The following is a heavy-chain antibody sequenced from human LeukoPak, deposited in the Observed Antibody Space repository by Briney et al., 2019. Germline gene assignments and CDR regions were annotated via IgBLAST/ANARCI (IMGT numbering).Heavy chain of an antibody. V-gene: IGHV3-23*01. CDR1: GFTFSSYA. J-gene: IGHJ5*02. CDR2: ISGGGGST. D-gene: IGHD3-3*01. Sequence: PGGSLRLSCAASGFTFSSYAMSWVRQAPGKGLEWVSAISGGGGSTYYADSVKGRFTISRDNSKNTLYLQMNSLRAEDTAVYYCAKDQDTIFGVVSNWFDPWGQGTLVTVSS. CDR3: AKDQDTIFGVVSNWFDP.